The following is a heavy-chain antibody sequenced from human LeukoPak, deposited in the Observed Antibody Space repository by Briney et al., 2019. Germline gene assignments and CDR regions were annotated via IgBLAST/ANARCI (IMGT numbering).Heavy chain of an antibody. J-gene: IGHJ4*02. CDR3: ASRAWFGELYIDY. V-gene: IGHV3-74*01. CDR1: GFTFSSYA. D-gene: IGHD3-10*01. CDR2: INSDGSST. Sequence: PGGSLRLSCAASGFTFSSYAMSWVRQAPGKGLVWVSRINSDGSSTSYADSVKGRFTISRDNAKNTLYLQMNSLRAEDTAVYYCASRAWFGELYIDYWGQGTLVTVSS.